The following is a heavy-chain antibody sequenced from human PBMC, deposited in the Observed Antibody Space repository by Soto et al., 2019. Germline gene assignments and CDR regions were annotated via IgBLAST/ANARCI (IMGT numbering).Heavy chain of an antibody. J-gene: IGHJ6*02. CDR2: LRSKANSYAT. D-gene: IGHD3-16*01. Sequence: GGTLRLPCAASAFTFSGSAMHWLRQASGKGLEGVGCLRSKANSYATAYAASVKGRFTISRDDSKNTAYLQMYSLKTEDQAVYSCTRGGDFGYYYYYDMDVWCQGTTVTAS. V-gene: IGHV3-73*01. CDR1: AFTFSGSA. CDR3: TRGGDFGYYYYYDMDV.